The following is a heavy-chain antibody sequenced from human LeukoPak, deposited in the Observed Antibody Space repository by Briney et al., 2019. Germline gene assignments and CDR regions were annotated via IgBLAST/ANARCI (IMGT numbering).Heavy chain of an antibody. Sequence: ASVKVSCKASGYTFTSYYMHWVRQAPGQGLEWMGWINPNSGGTNYAQKFQGRVTMTRDTSISTAYMELSRLRSDDTAVYYCANLDFWSGSFDYWGQGTLVTVSP. J-gene: IGHJ4*02. CDR1: GYTFTSYY. V-gene: IGHV1-2*02. CDR2: INPNSGGT. CDR3: ANLDFWSGSFDY. D-gene: IGHD3-3*01.